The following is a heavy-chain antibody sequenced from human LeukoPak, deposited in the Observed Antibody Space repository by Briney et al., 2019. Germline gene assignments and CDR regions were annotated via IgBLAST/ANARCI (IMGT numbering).Heavy chain of an antibody. D-gene: IGHD3-10*01. Sequence: PWGSLRLSCAASGFTFSSYSMNWVRQAPGKGLEWVSSISSSSSYIYYADSVKGRFTISRDNAKNSLYLQMNSLRAEDTAVYYCARESMVRGVIVGWGQGTPVTVSS. J-gene: IGHJ4*02. CDR3: ARESMVRGVIVG. CDR1: GFTFSSYS. V-gene: IGHV3-21*01. CDR2: ISSSSSYI.